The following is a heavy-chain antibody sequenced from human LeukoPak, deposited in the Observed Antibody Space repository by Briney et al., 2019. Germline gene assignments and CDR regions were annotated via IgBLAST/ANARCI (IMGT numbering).Heavy chain of an antibody. J-gene: IGHJ6*03. CDR2: IYYSGST. CDR3: ARTLSSGYPDYFYYMDV. D-gene: IGHD3-22*01. Sequence: SETLSLTCSVSGGSINNYYWSWIRQPPGKGLEWIGYIYYSGSTKYNPSLKSRVSISVDTSKNQFSLKLSSVTAADTAVYYCARTLSSGYPDYFYYMDVWGKGITVTISS. CDR1: GGSINNYY. V-gene: IGHV4-59*01.